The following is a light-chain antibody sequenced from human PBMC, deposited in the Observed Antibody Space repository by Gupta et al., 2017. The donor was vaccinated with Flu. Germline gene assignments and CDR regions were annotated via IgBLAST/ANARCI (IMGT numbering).Light chain of an antibody. J-gene: IGLJ3*02. V-gene: IGLV1-51*02. CDR3: GTWDDARNVFV. CDR2: EDV. CDR1: HSNIGKNY. Sequence: SVLTQPPSLSAAPGQRVSISCSGSHSNIGKNYVAWFQQIPGTAPKVVIYEDVKRYGCLYERFTGSKSGTSATLDIAGLHTEEEAVYYCGTWDDARNVFVFGGGTKLTVL.